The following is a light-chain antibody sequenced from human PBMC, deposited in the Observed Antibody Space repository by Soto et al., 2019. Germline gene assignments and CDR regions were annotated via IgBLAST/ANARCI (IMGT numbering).Light chain of an antibody. CDR3: SSYAGSDNFV. V-gene: IGLV2-8*01. J-gene: IGLJ1*01. CDR2: EVN. Sequence: QSALTQPPSASESPGQSVTISCTGTSSDVGDYNYVSWYQQHPGKAPKLMIYEVNKWPSGVPDRFSGSKSGNTASLTVSGLQAEDEADYYCSSYAGSDNFVFGTGTKLTVL. CDR1: SSDVGDYNY.